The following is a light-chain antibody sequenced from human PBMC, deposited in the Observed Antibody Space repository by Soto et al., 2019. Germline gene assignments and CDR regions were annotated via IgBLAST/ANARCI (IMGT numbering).Light chain of an antibody. J-gene: IGLJ3*02. CDR1: SSNIGSNT. Sequence: QSVLTQPPSASGTPGQRVTVSCSGRSSNIGSNTVNWYQQLPGTAPKLLIYSNNQRPSGVPDRFSGSKSGTSVSLAISGLQSEDEADYYCAAWDDSLNGLVIGGGTKVTVL. CDR2: SNN. V-gene: IGLV1-44*01. CDR3: AAWDDSLNGLV.